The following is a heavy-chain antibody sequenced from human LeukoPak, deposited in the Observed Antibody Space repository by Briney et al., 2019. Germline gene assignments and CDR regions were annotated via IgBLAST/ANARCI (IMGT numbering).Heavy chain of an antibody. Sequence: GGSLRLSCAASGFTFSSYAMHWVRQAPGKGLEWVAVISYDGSNKYYADSVKGRFTISRDNSKNTLYLQMNSLRAEDTAVYYCAKSYYYDKLAYYWGQGTLVTVSS. CDR2: ISYDGSNK. CDR1: GFTFSSYA. D-gene: IGHD3-22*01. CDR3: AKSYYYDKLAYY. V-gene: IGHV3-30*18. J-gene: IGHJ4*02.